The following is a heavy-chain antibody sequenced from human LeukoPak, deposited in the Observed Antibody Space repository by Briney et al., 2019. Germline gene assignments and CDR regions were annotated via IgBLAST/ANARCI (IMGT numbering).Heavy chain of an antibody. D-gene: IGHD3-3*01. CDR2: ISWNSGSI. CDR1: GFTFDDYA. J-gene: IGHJ4*02. V-gene: IGHV3-9*01. Sequence: PGGSLRLSCAASGFTFDDYAMHWVRQAPGKGLEWVSGISWNSGSIGYADSVKGRFTISRDNAKNSLYLQMNSLRDEDTAVYYCARARITIFGVVIKLFDYWGQGTLVTVSS. CDR3: ARARITIFGVVIKLFDY.